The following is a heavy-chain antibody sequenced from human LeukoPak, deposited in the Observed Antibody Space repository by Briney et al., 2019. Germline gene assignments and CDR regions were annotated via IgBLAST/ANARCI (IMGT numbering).Heavy chain of an antibody. CDR1: GGSISSYY. V-gene: IGHV4-4*07. CDR2: IYSSGST. Sequence: SETLSLTCTVSGGSISSYYWSCIRQPAGKGLEWIGRIYSSGSTTYNPSLKSRVTMSVDTSKNQFSLKLSSVTAADTAVYYCARDPNYYGNLGAFDIWGQGTMVTVSS. CDR3: ARDPNYYGNLGAFDI. D-gene: IGHD3-10*01. J-gene: IGHJ3*02.